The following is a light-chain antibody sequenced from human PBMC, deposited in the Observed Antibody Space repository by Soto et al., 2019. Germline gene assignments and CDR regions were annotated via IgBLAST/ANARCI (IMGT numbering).Light chain of an antibody. Sequence: VVMRQYPATLSIARLEGVNICYMASQRIGDTLPWYQHKPGQTPRLLTYDTSTRAPGVPPRFSGSRSGAEFTLTINSLQSEDFAVYYCQTYNNWPLTCGGGNTGDIK. CDR1: QRIGDT. J-gene: IGKJ4*01. V-gene: IGKV3-15*01. CDR2: DTS. CDR3: QTYNNWPLT.